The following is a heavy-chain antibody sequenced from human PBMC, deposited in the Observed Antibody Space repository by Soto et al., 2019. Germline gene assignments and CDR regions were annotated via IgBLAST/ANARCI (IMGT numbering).Heavy chain of an antibody. J-gene: IGHJ5*02. D-gene: IGHD3-22*01. V-gene: IGHV1-18*01. Sequence: ASVKVSCKASGYTFTSYGISSVRQAPGQGXEWMGWISAYNGNTNYAQKLQGRVTMTTDTSTSTAYMELRSLRSDDTAVYYCARDYDPQYYYDSSGYTVGWFDPWGQGTLVTVSS. CDR2: ISAYNGNT. CDR1: GYTFTSYG. CDR3: ARDYDPQYYYDSSGYTVGWFDP.